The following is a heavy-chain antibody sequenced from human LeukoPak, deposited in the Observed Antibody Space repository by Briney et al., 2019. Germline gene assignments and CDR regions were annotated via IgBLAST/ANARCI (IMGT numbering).Heavy chain of an antibody. Sequence: GGSLRLSCAASGCNFSDYYMSWIRQAPAKGLERVSYISSSGSTIYYADSVKGRFTISRDNAKNSLYLQMNSLRAEDTAVYYCAREGFGESPGFDPWGQGTLVTVSS. CDR2: ISSSGSTI. D-gene: IGHD3-10*01. V-gene: IGHV3-11*01. CDR3: AREGFGESPGFDP. CDR1: GCNFSDYY. J-gene: IGHJ5*02.